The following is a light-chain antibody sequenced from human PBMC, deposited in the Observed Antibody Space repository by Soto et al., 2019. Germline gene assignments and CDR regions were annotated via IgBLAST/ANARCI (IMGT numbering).Light chain of an antibody. V-gene: IGKV1-39*01. Sequence: DIQMTQSPSSLSASVGDRVTITFRPSQSISGFLNWYQQKPGKAPKLLIYAASSLQTGVPSRFSGSGSGTDFTLTISSLHPEDFATYFCQPSYSYPRTFGQGTKV. CDR2: AAS. CDR3: QPSYSYPRT. J-gene: IGKJ1*01. CDR1: QSISGF.